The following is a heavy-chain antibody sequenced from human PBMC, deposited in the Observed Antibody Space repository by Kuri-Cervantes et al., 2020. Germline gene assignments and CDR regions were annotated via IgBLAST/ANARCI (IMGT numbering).Heavy chain of an antibody. CDR1: GGSISSSSYY. Sequence: SETLSLTCTVSGGSISSSSYYWGWIRQPPGKGLEWIGYIYYSGSTHYNPSLKSRVTISVDTSKNQFSLKLSSVTAADTAVYYCARGRYDYVWGSYRSPNYYYGMDVWGQGTTVTVSS. CDR2: IYYSGST. V-gene: IGHV4-30-4*08. J-gene: IGHJ6*02. D-gene: IGHD3-16*02. CDR3: ARGRYDYVWGSYRSPNYYYGMDV.